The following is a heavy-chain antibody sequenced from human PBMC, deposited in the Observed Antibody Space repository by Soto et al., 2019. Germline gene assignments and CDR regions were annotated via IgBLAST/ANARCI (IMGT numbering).Heavy chain of an antibody. J-gene: IGHJ4*02. Sequence: QVQLVQSGAEVKKPGASVRLSCKVSEKSFDNFAVHWVCQTPGQRPEWMGRINVGDDKTKYSEKFQGRVIVSYDTSATTAYMELRALSSEDTAVYYCARAKYDYIWGSYHPFDQWAQGAQVTVAS. CDR2: INVGDDKT. D-gene: IGHD3-16*02. V-gene: IGHV1-3*01. CDR3: ARAKYDYIWGSYHPFDQ. CDR1: EKSFDNFA.